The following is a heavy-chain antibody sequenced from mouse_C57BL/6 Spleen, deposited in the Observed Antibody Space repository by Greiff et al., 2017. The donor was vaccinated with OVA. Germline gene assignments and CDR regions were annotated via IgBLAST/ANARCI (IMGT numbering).Heavy chain of an antibody. V-gene: IGHV1-54*01. CDR3: ARLGVTTFFDY. D-gene: IGHD2-2*01. Sequence: QVQLKESGAELVRPGTSVKVSCKASGYAFTNYLIEWVKQRPGQGLEWIGVINPGSGGTNYNEKFKGKATLTADKSSSTAYMQLSSLTSEDSAVYFCARLGVTTFFDYWGQGTTLTVSS. CDR1: GYAFTNYL. J-gene: IGHJ2*01. CDR2: INPGSGGT.